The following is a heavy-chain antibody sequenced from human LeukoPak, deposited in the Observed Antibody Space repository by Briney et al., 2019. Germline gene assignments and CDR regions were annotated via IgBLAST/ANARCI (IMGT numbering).Heavy chain of an antibody. CDR3: GVGATPDAFDI. D-gene: IGHD1-26*01. V-gene: IGHV1-69*13. CDR1: GGTFSSYA. J-gene: IGHJ3*02. Sequence: SVKVSXKASGGTFSSYAISWMRQAPGQGLEWMGGIIPIFGTANYAQKFQGRVTITADESTSTAYMELSSLRSEDTAVYYCGVGATPDAFDIWGQGTMVTVSS. CDR2: IIPIFGTA.